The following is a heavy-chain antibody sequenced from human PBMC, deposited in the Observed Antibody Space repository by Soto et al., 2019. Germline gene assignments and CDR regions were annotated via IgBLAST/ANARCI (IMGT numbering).Heavy chain of an antibody. V-gene: IGHV3-74*01. CDR3: ATVFDV. Sequence: EVQLVESGGGLVQPGGSLRVSCAASGFTFRSHRIHWVRQAPGKGLEWVSRIDTDGGGTSYADSVKGRFTISTDNAEKTVYLQMNGVGVEDTAVCYCATVFDVWGRGTLVTVSS. D-gene: IGHD4-17*01. CDR1: GFTFRSHR. J-gene: IGHJ4*02. CDR2: IDTDGGGT.